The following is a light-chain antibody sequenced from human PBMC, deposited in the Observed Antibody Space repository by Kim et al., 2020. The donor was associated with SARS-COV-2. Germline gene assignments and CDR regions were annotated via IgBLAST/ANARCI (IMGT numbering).Light chain of an antibody. CDR2: YTS. J-gene: IGKJ2*01. Sequence: SLTPKEKLTFTCRAIQSIGNNLHLYPQKPEQSPKSLIKYTSQTISGVPARFSGSVSGTDFTLTINSLEAEDAATYFCHQSNSLPHTFGQGTKLDI. CDR3: HQSNSLPHT. V-gene: IGKV6-21*02. CDR1: QSIGNN.